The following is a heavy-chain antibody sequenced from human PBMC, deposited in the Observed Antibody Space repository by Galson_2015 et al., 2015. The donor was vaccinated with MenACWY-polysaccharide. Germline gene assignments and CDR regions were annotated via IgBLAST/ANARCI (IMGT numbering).Heavy chain of an antibody. J-gene: IGHJ5*02. V-gene: IGHV3-30*03. Sequence: SLRLSCAASGFTFSSYGMHWVRQAPGKGLEWVAIISYDGSKKYYADSVKGRVTISRDNSKNTLYLEMYSLRVEDTAVYYRARDSLKGEIPAAVSSPWGKGTLVTVSS. CDR2: ISYDGSKK. CDR1: GFTFSSYG. D-gene: IGHD2-2*01. CDR3: ARDSLKGEIPAAVSSP.